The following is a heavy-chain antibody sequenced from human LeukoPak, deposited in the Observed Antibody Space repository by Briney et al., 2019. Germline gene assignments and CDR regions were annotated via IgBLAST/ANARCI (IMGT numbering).Heavy chain of an antibody. CDR2: ISYDGINK. V-gene: IGHV3-30*03. Sequence: GGSLRLSCAASGFTFSSYGMHWVRQAPGKGLEWVAVISYDGINKYYADSVKGRFTISRDNSKNTLYLQMNSLRAEDTAVYYCAVGSRHIVVVTAFDYWGQGTLVTVSS. D-gene: IGHD2-21*02. J-gene: IGHJ4*02. CDR3: AVGSRHIVVVTAFDY. CDR1: GFTFSSYG.